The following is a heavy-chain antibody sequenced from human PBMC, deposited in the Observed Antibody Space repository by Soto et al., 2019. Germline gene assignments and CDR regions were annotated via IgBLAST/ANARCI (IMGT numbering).Heavy chain of an antibody. CDR1: GGSISSYY. V-gene: IGHV4-59*01. J-gene: IGHJ5*02. D-gene: IGHD3-3*01. CDR3: ARVLFGRGNWFDP. CDR2: IYYSGST. Sequence: ASETLSLPCTGSGGSISSYYWSWIRQPPGKGLEWIGYIYYSGSTNYNPSLKSRVTISVDTSKNQFSLKLSSATAADTAVYYCARVLFGRGNWFDPWGQGTLVTVSS.